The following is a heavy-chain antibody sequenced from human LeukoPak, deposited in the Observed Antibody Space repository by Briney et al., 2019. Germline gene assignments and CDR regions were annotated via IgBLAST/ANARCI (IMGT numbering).Heavy chain of an antibody. CDR1: GFTFSSYG. D-gene: IGHD6-13*01. CDR3: ARGAAAGQYYYYGMDV. J-gene: IGHJ6*02. Sequence: GGSLRLSCAASGFTFSSYGMHWVRQAPGKGLEWVAFIRYDGSNKYYADSVKGRFTISRDNSKNTLYLQMNSLRAEDTAVYYCARGAAAGQYYYYGMDVWGQGTTVTVSS. CDR2: IRYDGSNK. V-gene: IGHV3-30*02.